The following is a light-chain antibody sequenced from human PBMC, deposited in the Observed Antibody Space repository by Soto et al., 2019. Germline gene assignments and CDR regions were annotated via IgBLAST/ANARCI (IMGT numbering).Light chain of an antibody. J-gene: IGKJ1*01. V-gene: IGKV4-1*01. CDR1: QSVFFNSNNQNS. CDR2: WAS. CDR3: QQYYSTPWT. Sequence: DIVMTQSPDSLAVSLGERATINCKSSQSVFFNSNNQNSLAWYQQKPGQPPKLLIFWASARESGVPDRFSGSGSGTDFTLTISSLQAEDVAVYYCQQYYSTPWTFGQGTKVEIK.